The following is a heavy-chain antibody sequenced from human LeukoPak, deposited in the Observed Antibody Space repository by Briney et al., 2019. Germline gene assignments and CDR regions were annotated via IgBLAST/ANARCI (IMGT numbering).Heavy chain of an antibody. J-gene: IGHJ4*02. V-gene: IGHV1-18*01. Sequence: ASVNVSCKASGYTFTSYGISWVRQAPGQGLEWMGWISAYNGNTNYAQKLQGRVAMTTDTSTSTAYMELRSLRSDDTAAYYCARDPGPSWSYYVGFSDYWGQGTLVTVSS. D-gene: IGHD1-26*01. CDR1: GYTFTSYG. CDR2: ISAYNGNT. CDR3: ARDPGPSWSYYVGFSDY.